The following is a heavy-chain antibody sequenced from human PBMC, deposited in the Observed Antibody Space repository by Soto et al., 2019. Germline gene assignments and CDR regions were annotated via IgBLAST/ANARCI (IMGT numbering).Heavy chain of an antibody. CDR2: IYWDDDK. CDR1: GFSLSTSGVD. CDR3: AHRRPYSNSPEYFFDY. Sequence: QITLKESGPTLVKPTQTLTLTCTFSGFSLSTSGVDVGWIRQPPGKALEWLALIYWDDDKRYSPSLKSRLTITKDNSKNQVVLTMTNMDPLDTATYYCAHRRPYSNSPEYFFDYWGQGTLVTVSS. V-gene: IGHV2-5*02. J-gene: IGHJ4*02. D-gene: IGHD6-6*01.